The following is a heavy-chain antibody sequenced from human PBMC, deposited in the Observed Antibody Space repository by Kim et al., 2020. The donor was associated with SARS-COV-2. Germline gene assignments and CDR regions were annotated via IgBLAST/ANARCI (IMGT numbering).Heavy chain of an antibody. V-gene: IGHV1-69*01. D-gene: IGHD1-1*01. J-gene: IGHJ6*02. Sequence: KFQGRVTITADESTSTAYMELSSLRSEDTAVYYCARDLDDRNYYYYGMDVWGQGTTVTVSS. CDR3: ARDLDDRNYYYYGMDV.